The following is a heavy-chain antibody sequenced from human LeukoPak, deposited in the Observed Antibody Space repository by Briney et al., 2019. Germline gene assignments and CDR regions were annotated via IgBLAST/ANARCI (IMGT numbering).Heavy chain of an antibody. V-gene: IGHV4-34*01. CDR2: INHSGST. Sequence: PSETLSLTCAVYGGSFSGYYWSWIRQPPGKGLEWIGEINHSGSTNYNPSLKSRVTISVDTSKNQFSLKLSSVTAADTAVYYCARGSVTQAPFDYWGQGTLVTVSS. CDR3: ARGSVTQAPFDY. D-gene: IGHD1-14*01. CDR1: GGSFSGYY. J-gene: IGHJ4*02.